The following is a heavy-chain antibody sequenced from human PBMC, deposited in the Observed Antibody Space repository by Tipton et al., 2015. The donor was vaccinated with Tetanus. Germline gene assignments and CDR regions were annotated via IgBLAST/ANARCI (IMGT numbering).Heavy chain of an antibody. D-gene: IGHD3-22*01. CDR1: GFTFSSYN. CDR3: ARDQIVEQATRDHDYGVDV. Sequence: SLRLSCAASGFTFSSYNMNWVRQAPGKGLEWVSHISGTGTTVDYADSVKGRFTISRDNAKNSLYLQMNSLRADDTAVYYCARDQIVEQATRDHDYGVDVWGQGTTVTVSS. V-gene: IGHV3-48*01. J-gene: IGHJ6*02. CDR2: ISGTGTTV.